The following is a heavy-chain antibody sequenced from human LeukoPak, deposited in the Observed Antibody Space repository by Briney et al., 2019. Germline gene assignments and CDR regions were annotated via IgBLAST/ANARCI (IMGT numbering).Heavy chain of an antibody. V-gene: IGHV4-34*01. CDR3: ARVVCGYDYGYCYYYYMDV. CDR1: GGSFSGNY. CDR2: INHSESP. D-gene: IGHD5-18*01. J-gene: IGHJ6*03. Sequence: SETLSLTCAVYGGSFSGNYWSWIREPPGKGLEWIGEINHSESPTYNPSLKSRVAISEDTPKNQYSLKLSSVTAADTAVYYCARVVCGYDYGYCYYYYMDVWGKGTTVTVSS.